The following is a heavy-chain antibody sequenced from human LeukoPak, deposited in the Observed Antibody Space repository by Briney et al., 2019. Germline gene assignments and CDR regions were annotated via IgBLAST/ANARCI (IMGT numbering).Heavy chain of an antibody. D-gene: IGHD6-25*01. V-gene: IGHV3-64*01. CDR2: ISSHGGST. J-gene: IGHJ4*02. Sequence: GGSLRLSCAASGFTFSSYAMHWVRQAPGKGLEYVSAISSHGGSTYYANSVKGRFTISKDTSKNALYLQMGSLRAEDMAVYYCARVGSAALDYWGQGTLVTVSS. CDR1: GFTFSSYA. CDR3: ARVGSAALDY.